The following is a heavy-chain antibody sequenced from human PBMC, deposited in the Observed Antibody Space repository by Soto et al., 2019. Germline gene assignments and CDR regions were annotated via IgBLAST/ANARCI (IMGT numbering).Heavy chain of an antibody. CDR3: VSDRGYGHAAVPYS. CDR2: ISYDGSLQ. J-gene: IGHJ4*02. V-gene: IGHV3-30*03. CDR1: GFAFSSYG. Sequence: QAQLVESGGGVVQPGRSLRLSCAASGFAFSSYGMHWVRQAPGTGLEWVAVISYDGSLQHYADSVKGRFTISRDNSKNMVLLQMGCLRAEDTAVYYCVSDRGYGHAAVPYSWGQGTLVSVSS. D-gene: IGHD5-18*01.